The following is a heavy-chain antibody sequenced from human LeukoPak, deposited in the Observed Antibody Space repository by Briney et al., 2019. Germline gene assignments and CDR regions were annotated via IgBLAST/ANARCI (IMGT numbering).Heavy chain of an antibody. V-gene: IGHV4-30-2*01. Sequence: SQTLSLTCAVSGGSISSGGYSWSWIRQPPGKGLEWIGEINHSGSTNYNPSLKSRVTISVDTSKNQFSLKLSSVTAADTAVYYCARGLRYSGYGFDPWGQGTLVTVSS. CDR3: ARGLRYSGYGFDP. CDR2: INHSGST. CDR1: GGSISSGGYS. J-gene: IGHJ5*02. D-gene: IGHD5-12*01.